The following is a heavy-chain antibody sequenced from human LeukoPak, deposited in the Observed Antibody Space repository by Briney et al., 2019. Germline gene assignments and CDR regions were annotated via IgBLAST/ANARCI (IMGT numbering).Heavy chain of an antibody. D-gene: IGHD2-21*02. CDR2: IYSGGGT. V-gene: IGHV3-66*02. CDR3: ARAVGVTAIHNAFDI. Sequence: GGSLRLSCAASGFTVSSNYMSWVRQAPGKGLEWVSVIYSGGGTDYADSVKGRFTISRDNSKNTLYLQMNSLRAEDTAVYYCARAVGVTAIHNAFDIWGQGAMVTVSS. CDR1: GFTVSSNY. J-gene: IGHJ3*02.